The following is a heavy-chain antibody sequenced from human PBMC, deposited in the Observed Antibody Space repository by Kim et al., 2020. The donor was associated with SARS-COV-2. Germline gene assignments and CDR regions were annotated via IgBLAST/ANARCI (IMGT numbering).Heavy chain of an antibody. Sequence: RGRFTVSRDNSKNTLYQKMNGLGAEDTAVYYCARHLSANVVVAVATPFDYWGQGTLVTVSS. D-gene: IGHD2-15*01. CDR3: ARHLSANVVVAVATPFDY. J-gene: IGHJ4*02. V-gene: IGHV3-23*01.